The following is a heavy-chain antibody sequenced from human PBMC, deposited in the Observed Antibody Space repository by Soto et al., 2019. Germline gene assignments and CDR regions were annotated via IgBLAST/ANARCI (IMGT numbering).Heavy chain of an antibody. Sequence: GGSLRLSCAASGFTFSSYAMSWVRQAPGKGLEWVSAISGSGGSTYYAASVKGRFTISRDNSKNTLYLQMNSLRAEDTAVYYCAKVPFYDFWSGYYFDYWGQGTLVTVSS. V-gene: IGHV3-23*01. CDR2: ISGSGGST. CDR3: AKVPFYDFWSGYYFDY. J-gene: IGHJ4*02. D-gene: IGHD3-3*01. CDR1: GFTFSSYA.